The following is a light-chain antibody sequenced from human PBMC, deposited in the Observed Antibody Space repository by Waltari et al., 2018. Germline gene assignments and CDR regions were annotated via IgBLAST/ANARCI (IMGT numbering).Light chain of an antibody. Sequence: HSALTQPRSVSGSPGQSVTISCTGSSSDVGLYNYVSWYQQHPGKAPKVMFHDVNHRPSGVPDRFSGSKSGNTASLTISGLQAEDEADYYCFSYAGSPWVFGGGTKLTVL. J-gene: IGLJ3*02. V-gene: IGLV2-11*01. CDR2: DVN. CDR1: SSDVGLYNY. CDR3: FSYAGSPWV.